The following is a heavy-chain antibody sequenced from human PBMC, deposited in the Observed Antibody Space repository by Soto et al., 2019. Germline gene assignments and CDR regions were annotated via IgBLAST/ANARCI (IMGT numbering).Heavy chain of an antibody. J-gene: IGHJ4*02. D-gene: IGHD3-10*01. CDR3: ARVRVYYGSGSYPDY. Sequence: QVQLQESGPGLVKPSETLSLTCTVSGGSISSYYWSWIRQPPGKGLEWIGYIYYSGSTNYNPSLKNRVTISVDTPKNQFSLKLSSVTAADTAVYYCARVRVYYGSGSYPDYWGQGTLVTVSS. CDR2: IYYSGST. CDR1: GGSISSYY. V-gene: IGHV4-59*01.